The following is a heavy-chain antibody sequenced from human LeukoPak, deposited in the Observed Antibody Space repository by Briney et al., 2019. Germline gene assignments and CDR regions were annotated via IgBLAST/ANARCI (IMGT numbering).Heavy chain of an antibody. CDR1: GFTFSSYG. J-gene: IGHJ4*02. D-gene: IGHD3-22*01. CDR3: ANQYSYDGSAYSLPADY. Sequence: GGSLRLSCAASGFTFSSYGMNWVRQAPGKGLEWVAFIRYDGNDKYYADSVKGRFTISRDNSKNTLYLQMNSLRAEDTAVYYCANQYSYDGSAYSLPADYWGQGTLVTVSS. CDR2: IRYDGNDK. V-gene: IGHV3-30*02.